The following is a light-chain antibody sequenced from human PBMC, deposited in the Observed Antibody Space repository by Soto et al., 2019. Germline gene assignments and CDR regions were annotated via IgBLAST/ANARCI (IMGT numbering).Light chain of an antibody. CDR3: SSYISDTTHLA. V-gene: IGLV2-14*01. CDR2: EVT. J-gene: IGLJ3*02. CDR1: SADIGTYDY. Sequence: QSALTQPASVSGSPGQSVTISCTGTSADIGTYDYVSWYQQQPGRAPKLMISEVTKRPSEISDRFSGSKSGNTASLTISGLQPEDEAIYYCSSYISDTTHLAFGGGTQLTVL.